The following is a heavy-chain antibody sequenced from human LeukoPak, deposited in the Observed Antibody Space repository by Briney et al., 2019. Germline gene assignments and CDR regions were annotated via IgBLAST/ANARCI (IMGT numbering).Heavy chain of an antibody. V-gene: IGHV4-34*01. CDR3: ARRNGQDIVATFRRRYYFDY. CDR2: INHSGST. CDR1: GGSFSGYY. Sequence: SETLSLTCAVYGGSFSGYYWSWIRQPPGKGLEWIGEINHSGSTDYNPSLKSRVTISINTSKNQFSLKLSSVAAADTAVYYCARRNGQDIVATFRRRYYFDYWGQGTLVTVSS. J-gene: IGHJ4*02. D-gene: IGHD5-12*01.